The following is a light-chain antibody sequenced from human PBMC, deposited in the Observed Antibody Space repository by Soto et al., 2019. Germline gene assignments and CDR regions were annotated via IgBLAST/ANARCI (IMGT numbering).Light chain of an antibody. CDR2: AAS. V-gene: IGKV1-8*01. J-gene: IGKJ4*01. CDR3: QQYYSYPLT. Sequence: IHLTQAPSSLSASGVDSVTLHWRASQDISIHLAWYQQKQGKASKLLIYAASTLQSGVPSRFSVSGPGTDGTITISCLQSEDGATYDGQQYYSYPLTFGGGTKVDIK. CDR1: QDISIH.